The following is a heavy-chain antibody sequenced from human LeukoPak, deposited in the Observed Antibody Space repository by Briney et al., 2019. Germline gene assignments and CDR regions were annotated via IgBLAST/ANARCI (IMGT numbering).Heavy chain of an antibody. Sequence: SETLSLTCAVSGGSISSSNWWSWVRQPPGKGLEWIGYIYYSGSTYYNPSLKSRVTISVDTSKNQFSLKLSSVTAADTAVYYCARARDGSGRQNEPFDYWGQGTLVTVSS. CDR2: IYYSGST. J-gene: IGHJ4*02. D-gene: IGHD3-10*01. CDR3: ARARDGSGRQNEPFDY. CDR1: GGSISSSNW. V-gene: IGHV4-30-4*01.